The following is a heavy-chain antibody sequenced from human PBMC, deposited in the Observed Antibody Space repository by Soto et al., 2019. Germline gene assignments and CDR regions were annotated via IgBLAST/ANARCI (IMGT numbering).Heavy chain of an antibody. D-gene: IGHD2-8*02. CDR1: GDSISSSSYY. J-gene: IGHJ5*02. Sequence: PSETLSLTCTASGDSISSSSYYWGWLRPPPGQGLEWITSIYYTGSTYYNPSLKRRVTISVDTSMNQFSLKLTSVTAADMSVYYCARDEETPTHGAWRCFDPWGRGTLVTVSS. CDR3: ARDEETPTHGAWRCFDP. V-gene: IGHV4-39*02. CDR2: IYYTGST.